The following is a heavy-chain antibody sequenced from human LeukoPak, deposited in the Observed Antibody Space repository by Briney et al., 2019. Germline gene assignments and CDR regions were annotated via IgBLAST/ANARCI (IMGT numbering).Heavy chain of an antibody. J-gene: IGHJ4*02. V-gene: IGHV3-53*01. CDR1: GFTVSSNS. CDR2: IYSDNT. CDR3: AKDSPPTGSYFYY. Sequence: GGSLRLSCTVSGFTVSSNSMSWVRQAPGKGLEWVSFIYSDNTHYSDSVKGRFTISRDNSKNTLYLQMNSLRAEDTAVYYCAKDSPPTGSYFYYWGQGILVTVSS. D-gene: IGHD1-26*01.